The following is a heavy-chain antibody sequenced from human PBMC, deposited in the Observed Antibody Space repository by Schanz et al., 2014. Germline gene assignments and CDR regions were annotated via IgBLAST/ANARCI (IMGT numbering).Heavy chain of an antibody. CDR1: GYTFTSDS. CDR3: ARDPYGKNSGDFDY. CDR2: INPSGGST. J-gene: IGHJ4*02. D-gene: IGHD4-17*01. V-gene: IGHV1-46*01. Sequence: QVQLVQSGAEVKKPGASVKVSCKASGYTFTSDSMHWVRQAPGQGLEWMGMINPSGGSTTYAQKFQGRVTITRDTSASTAYMELSSLRSEDTAVYFCARDPYGKNSGDFDYWGQGTLVTVSS.